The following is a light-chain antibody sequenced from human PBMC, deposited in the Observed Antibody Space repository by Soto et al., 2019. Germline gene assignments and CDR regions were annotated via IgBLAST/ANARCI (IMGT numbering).Light chain of an antibody. V-gene: IGKV3-11*01. CDR3: QQCSKWPPK. CDR1: QSVTSNY. J-gene: IGKJ1*01. Sequence: EVVMTQSPATLSVSPGERATLSCRASQSVTSNYLAWYQQKPGQAPRLLIYDASERATGIPARFSGSGSGTDFTLTISSLEPEDFAVYYCQQCSKWPPKFGQGTKVDI. CDR2: DAS.